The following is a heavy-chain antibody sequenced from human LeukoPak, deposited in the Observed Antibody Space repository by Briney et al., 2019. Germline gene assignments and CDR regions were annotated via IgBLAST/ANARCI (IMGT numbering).Heavy chain of an antibody. CDR2: ISGDGGST. CDR1: GFTFDDDA. CDR3: AKDTTCSGGSCYSDAFDI. V-gene: IGHV3-43*02. Sequence: GGSLRLSCAASGFTFDDDAMHWVRQAPGKGLEWVSLISGDGGSTYYADSVKGRFTISRDNSKNSLYLQMNSLRTEDTALYYCAKDTTCSGGSCYSDAFDIWGQGTMVTASS. J-gene: IGHJ3*02. D-gene: IGHD2-15*01.